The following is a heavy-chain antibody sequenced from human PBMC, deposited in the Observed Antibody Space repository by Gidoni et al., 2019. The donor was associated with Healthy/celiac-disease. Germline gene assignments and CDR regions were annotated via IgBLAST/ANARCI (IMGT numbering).Heavy chain of an antibody. CDR3: ARDNYDSSGYLN. D-gene: IGHD3-22*01. CDR2: IITIFGKA. V-gene: IGHV1-69*06. J-gene: IGHJ4*02. CDR1: GGTFSSYA. Sequence: QVQLVQSGAEVKKPGSSVKVSCKASGGTFSSYAISWVRQAPGQGLEWMGGIITIFGKAKYAQKFQGRVTITADKSTSTAYMERSSLRSEDTAVYYCARDNYDSSGYLNWGQGTLVTVSS.